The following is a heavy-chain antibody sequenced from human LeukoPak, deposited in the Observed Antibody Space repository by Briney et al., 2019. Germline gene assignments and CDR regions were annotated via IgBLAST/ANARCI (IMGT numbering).Heavy chain of an antibody. D-gene: IGHD6-13*01. CDR1: GGSFSGYY. J-gene: IGHJ4*02. CDR3: ARAPGYGSSWYPPFDY. CDR2: INHSGST. V-gene: IGHV4-34*01. Sequence: SETLSLTCAVYGGSFSGYYWSWIRQPPGKGLEWIGEINHSGSTNYNPSLKSRVTISVDTSKNQFSLKLSSVTAADTAVYYCARAPGYGSSWYPPFDYWGQGTLVTVSS.